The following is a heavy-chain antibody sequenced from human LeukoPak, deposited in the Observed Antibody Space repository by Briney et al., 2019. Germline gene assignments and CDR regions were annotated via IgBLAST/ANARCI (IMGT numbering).Heavy chain of an antibody. D-gene: IGHD3-22*01. CDR2: IYTSGST. J-gene: IGHJ5*02. CDR3: ARDNYDSSGYYSLRWFDP. V-gene: IGHV4-61*02. CDR1: GGSISSGSYY. Sequence: PSQTLSLTXTVSGGSISSGSYYWSWIRQPAGKGLEWIGRIYTSGSTNYNPSLKSRVTISVDTSKNQFSLKLGSVTAADTAVYYCARDNYDSSGYYSLRWFDPWGQGTLVTVSS.